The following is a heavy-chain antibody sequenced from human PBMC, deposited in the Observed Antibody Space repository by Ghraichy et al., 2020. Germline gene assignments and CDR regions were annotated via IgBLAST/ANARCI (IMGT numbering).Heavy chain of an antibody. D-gene: IGHD3-16*02. V-gene: IGHV3-48*02. Sequence: GESLNISCAASGFSFSTYSMNWVRQVPGKGLEWLSYISGSSGSIYYADSVRGRFTVSRDNAKNSLFLQMNSLRDEDMAVYYCARDRDDTWGNYRYSFNCWGQGTLVTVSS. J-gene: IGHJ4*02. CDR3: ARDRDDTWGNYRYSFNC. CDR1: GFSFSTYS. CDR2: ISGSSGSI.